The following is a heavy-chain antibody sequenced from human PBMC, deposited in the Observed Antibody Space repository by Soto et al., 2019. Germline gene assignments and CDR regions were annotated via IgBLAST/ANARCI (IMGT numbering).Heavy chain of an antibody. V-gene: IGHV3-21*01. CDR1: VFTLSIYN. D-gene: IGHD2-8*01. Sequence: VGSLRLSCVSSVFTLSIYNMNCVRQSPGKGLEWVSSISSTSGYIYYADSVKGRFTISRDNAKNSLYLQMNSLRVEDTAVYYCAGGQKQMVLHFDPWGQGTLFTGSS. CDR2: ISSTSGYI. J-gene: IGHJ5*02. CDR3: AGGQKQMVLHFDP.